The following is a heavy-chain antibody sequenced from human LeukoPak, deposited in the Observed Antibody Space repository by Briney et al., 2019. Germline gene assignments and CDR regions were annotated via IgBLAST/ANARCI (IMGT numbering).Heavy chain of an antibody. Sequence: PGGSLRLSCAASGFTVSDNYMIWVRQTPGKGLEWVSIIYGVGSIYYADSVTGRFTISRDNAKNSLYLQMNSLRDEDTAVYYCASQLVFRSPFDYWGQGTLVTVSS. CDR1: GFTVSDNY. CDR2: IYGVGSI. V-gene: IGHV3-66*04. CDR3: ASQLVFRSPFDY. J-gene: IGHJ4*02.